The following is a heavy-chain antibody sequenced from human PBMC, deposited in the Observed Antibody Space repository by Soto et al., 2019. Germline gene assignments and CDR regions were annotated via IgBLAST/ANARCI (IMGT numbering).Heavy chain of an antibody. V-gene: IGHV4-34*01. Sequence: KASETLSLTCVVSGGSPSDYFWSWIRQPPGMALEWIGEINHLGSINYNPSLKSRVTMSVDTSKNQFSLTLNSVTAADTAIYYCARGGISHWAYFYYMDVWDRGTTVTVSS. D-gene: IGHD2-21*01. CDR1: GGSPSDYF. J-gene: IGHJ6*03. CDR3: ARGGISHWAYFYYMDV. CDR2: INHLGSI.